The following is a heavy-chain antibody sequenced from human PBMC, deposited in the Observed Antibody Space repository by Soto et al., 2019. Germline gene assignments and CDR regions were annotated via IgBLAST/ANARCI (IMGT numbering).Heavy chain of an antibody. CDR2: MAYDGSNR. J-gene: IGHJ5*02. Sequence: QVQLVESGGGVVQPGRSLRLSCAASGFSISRSAMHWVRQAPGKGLEWVAVMAYDGSNRRYTDSAKGRFTISRDNSKNTVYLQMSSLRGEAMAVYYCARDLQAGTDNVNWFAPWGQGTLVTVSS. CDR1: GFSISRSA. D-gene: IGHD1-1*01. CDR3: ARDLQAGTDNVNWFAP. V-gene: IGHV3-30*04.